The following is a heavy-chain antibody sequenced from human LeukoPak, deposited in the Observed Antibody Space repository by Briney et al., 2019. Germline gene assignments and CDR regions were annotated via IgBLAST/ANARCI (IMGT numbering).Heavy chain of an antibody. J-gene: IGHJ4*02. V-gene: IGHV3-23*01. CDR3: EKTHSNYYFDY. CDR1: GFTVSSNY. D-gene: IGHD4-11*01. CDR2: ISGGGGST. Sequence: GGSLRLSCAASGFTVSSNYMSWVRQAPGKGLEWVSGISGGGGSTNYADSVKGRFTISRDNSKNTLYLQMYSLRAEDTAVYYCEKTHSNYYFDYWGQGTLVTVSS.